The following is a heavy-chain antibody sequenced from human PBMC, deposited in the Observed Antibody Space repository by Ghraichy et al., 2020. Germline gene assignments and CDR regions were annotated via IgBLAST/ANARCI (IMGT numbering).Heavy chain of an antibody. CDR3: AAVASYGTDFDY. J-gene: IGHJ4*02. V-gene: IGHV1-8*01. Sequence: ASVKVSCKASGYTFTSYDINWVRQATGQGLEWMGWMNPNSGNTGYAQKFQGRVTMTRNTSISTAYMELSSLRSEDTAVYYCAAVASYGTDFDYWGQGTLVTVSS. CDR1: GYTFTSYD. CDR2: MNPNSGNT. D-gene: IGHD5-18*01.